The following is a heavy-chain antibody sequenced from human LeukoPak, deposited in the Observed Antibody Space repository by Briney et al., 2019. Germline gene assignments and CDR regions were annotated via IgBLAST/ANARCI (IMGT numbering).Heavy chain of an antibody. V-gene: IGHV4-34*01. CDR3: ASRPSSSPTVTTNYYYMDV. D-gene: IGHD4-17*01. J-gene: IGHJ6*03. Sequence: SETLSLTCAVYGGSFSGYYWSWLRQPPGKGLEWIGEINHSGSTNYNPSLKSRVTISVDTSKNQFSLKLSSVTAADTAVYYCASRPSSSPTVTTNYYYMDVWGKGTTVTVSS. CDR2: INHSGST. CDR1: GGSFSGYY.